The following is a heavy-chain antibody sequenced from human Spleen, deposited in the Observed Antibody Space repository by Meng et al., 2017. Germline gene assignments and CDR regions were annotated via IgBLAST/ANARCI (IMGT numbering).Heavy chain of an antibody. D-gene: IGHD6-6*01. J-gene: IGHJ4*02. V-gene: IGHV3-7*01. CDR2: IKADGSER. Sequence: GESLKISCAASGFTFSNYWMTWVRQAPGKGLEWVANIKADGSERFYVGSVKGRFTNSRDNAMNSLYLQMNSLRAEDTALYDCAMGWGSSRPFDFWGQGTLVTVSS. CDR3: AMGWGSSRPFDF. CDR1: GFTFSNYW.